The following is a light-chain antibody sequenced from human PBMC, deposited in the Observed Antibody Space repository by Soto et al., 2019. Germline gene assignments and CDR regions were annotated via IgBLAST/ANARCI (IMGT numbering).Light chain of an antibody. J-gene: IGLJ2*01. CDR1: SSNIGEGYD. V-gene: IGLV1-40*01. CDR3: QSYGSRRGGVV. Sequence: QSVLTQPPSASGAPGQRFTISCTGSSSNIGEGYDVHWYQQLPGTAPKLLIYGNSNRPSGVPDRFAGSKSGTSASLAITGLQGEDEADYYCQSYGSRRGGVVFGGGTKLTVL. CDR2: GNS.